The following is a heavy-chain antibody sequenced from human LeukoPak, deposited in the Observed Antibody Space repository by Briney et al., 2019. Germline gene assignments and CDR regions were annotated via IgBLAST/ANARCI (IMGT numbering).Heavy chain of an antibody. CDR2: IDYSGST. Sequence: PETLSLTCTVSGGSISSSSYYWGWIRQPPGKGLEWIGSIDYSGSTYYNPSLKSRVTIPVDTSKNQFSLKLSSVTAADMAVYYCARRSSCSGGSCSLGLDYWGQGTLVTVSS. CDR3: ARRSSCSGGSCSLGLDY. D-gene: IGHD2-15*01. CDR1: GGSISSSSYY. J-gene: IGHJ4*02. V-gene: IGHV4-39*01.